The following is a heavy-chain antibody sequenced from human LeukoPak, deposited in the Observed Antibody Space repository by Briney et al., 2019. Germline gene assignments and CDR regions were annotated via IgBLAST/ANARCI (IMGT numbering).Heavy chain of an antibody. V-gene: IGHV3-23*01. CDR2: ISGSGGST. CDR1: GFTFSSYA. D-gene: IGHD5-12*01. CDR3: AKDPGYSGYDYSFDY. Sequence: GGSLRLSCAASGFTFSSYAMSWVRQAPGKGLEWVSAISGSGGSTYYADSVKGRFTISRDNSKNTLYQQMNSLRAEDTAVYYCAKDPGYSGYDYSFDYWGQGTLVTVSS. J-gene: IGHJ4*02.